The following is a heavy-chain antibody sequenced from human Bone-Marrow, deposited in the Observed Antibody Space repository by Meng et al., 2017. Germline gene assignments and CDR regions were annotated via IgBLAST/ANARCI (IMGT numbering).Heavy chain of an antibody. Sequence: QGQLQESGPGLVRPSETLSLTCVVSGGSFSDYYWSWIRQPPGKGLEWIGEINHSGSTNYNPSLESRATISVDTSQNNLSLKLSSVTAADSAVYYCARGPTTMAHDFDYWGQGTLVTVSS. CDR2: INHSGST. D-gene: IGHD4-11*01. J-gene: IGHJ4*02. V-gene: IGHV4-34*01. CDR1: GGSFSDYY. CDR3: ARGPTTMAHDFDY.